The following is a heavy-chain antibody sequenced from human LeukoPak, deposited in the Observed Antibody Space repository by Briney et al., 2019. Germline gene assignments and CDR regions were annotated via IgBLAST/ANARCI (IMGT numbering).Heavy chain of an antibody. CDR3: ARHFPSGTYPLDY. CDR2: IYYSGST. J-gene: IGHJ4*02. Sequence: SETLSLTCTVSGGSISSYYWSWIRQPPGKGLEWIGYIYYSGSTNYNPSLKSRLTISVDTSKNQFSLKLSSATAADTAVYYCARHFPSGTYPLDYWGQGTLVTVSS. V-gene: IGHV4-59*08. D-gene: IGHD3-10*01. CDR1: GGSISSYY.